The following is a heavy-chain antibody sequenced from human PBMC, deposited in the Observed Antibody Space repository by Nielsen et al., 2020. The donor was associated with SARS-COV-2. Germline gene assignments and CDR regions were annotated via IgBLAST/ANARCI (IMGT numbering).Heavy chain of an antibody. J-gene: IGHJ4*02. CDR3: ARANYDSSGYLYYFDY. V-gene: IGHV3-13*04. Sequence: GESLKISCAASGFTFSSYDMHWVRQATGKGLEWVSAIGTAGDTYYPGSVKGRFTISRENAKNSLYLQMNSLRAGDTAVYYCARANYDSSGYLYYFDYWGQGTLVTVSS. CDR1: GFTFSSYD. D-gene: IGHD3-22*01. CDR2: IGTAGDT.